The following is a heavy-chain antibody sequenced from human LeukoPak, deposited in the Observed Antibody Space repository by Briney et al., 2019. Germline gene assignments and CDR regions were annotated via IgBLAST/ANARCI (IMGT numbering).Heavy chain of an antibody. J-gene: IGHJ4*02. CDR2: ISSSSSTI. CDR3: ARDFGGGYSGYDKEDYFDY. Sequence: GGSLRLSCAASGFTFSSYSMNWVRQAPGKGLERVSYISSSSSTIYYADSVKGRFTISRDKAKNSLYLQMNSLRAEDTAVYYCARDFGGGYSGYDKEDYFDYWGQGTLVTVSS. D-gene: IGHD5-12*01. CDR1: GFTFSSYS. V-gene: IGHV3-48*01.